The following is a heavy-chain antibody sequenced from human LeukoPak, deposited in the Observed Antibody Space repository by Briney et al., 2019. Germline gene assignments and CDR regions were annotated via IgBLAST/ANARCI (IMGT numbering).Heavy chain of an antibody. D-gene: IGHD1-26*01. CDR1: DLTFTNAC. CDR3: VKEMWEQPWH. V-gene: IGHV3-23*01. Sequence: QPGGSLRLSCAASDLTFTNACMSWVRRSPGKGLEWVSGISGSGYSTYYADSVKGRFTISRDNSKNTLYLQMSSLRAEDTAVYYCVKEMWEQPWHWGQGTLGTVSS. CDR2: ISGSGYST. J-gene: IGHJ4*02.